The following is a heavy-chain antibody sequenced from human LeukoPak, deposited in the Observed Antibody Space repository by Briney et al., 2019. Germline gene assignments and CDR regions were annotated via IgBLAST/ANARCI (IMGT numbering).Heavy chain of an antibody. CDR2: IYYSGST. Sequence: SETLSLTCTVSGGSISSGGYYWNWIRQHPGKGLEWIGYIYYSGSTYYNPSLKSRVTISVDTSKNQFSLKLSSVTAADTAVYYCARGGGEAMVNGYYYYYGMDVWGQGTTVTVSS. V-gene: IGHV4-31*03. CDR3: ARGGGEAMVNGYYYYYGMDV. CDR1: GGSISSGGYY. J-gene: IGHJ6*02. D-gene: IGHD5-18*01.